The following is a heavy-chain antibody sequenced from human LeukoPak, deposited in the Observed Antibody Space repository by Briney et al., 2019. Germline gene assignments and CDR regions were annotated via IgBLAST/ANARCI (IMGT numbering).Heavy chain of an antibody. CDR3: ARDRTGTHEDIDY. D-gene: IGHD1-1*01. J-gene: IGHJ4*02. V-gene: IGHV3-48*03. CDR1: GFTFSSYE. Sequence: PGGSLRLSCAASGFTFSSYEMNWVRQAPGKGLEWVSYISTSGSAIYYADSVKGRFTISRDNAKNSLFLQMTSLRAEDKAVYYCARDRTGTHEDIDYWGQGTLVTVSS. CDR2: ISTSGSAI.